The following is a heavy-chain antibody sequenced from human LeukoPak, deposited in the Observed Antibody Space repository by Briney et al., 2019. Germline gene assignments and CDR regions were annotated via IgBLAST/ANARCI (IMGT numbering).Heavy chain of an antibody. CDR1: GGSISNYY. J-gene: IGHJ3*02. Sequence: SETLSLTCTVSGGSISNYYWSWIRQPAGKGLEWLGRIYTSGSTNYNPSLKSRVTMSVDTSKNQFSLKLSSVTAADTAVYYCARPKEMGDAFDIWGQGTMVTVSS. D-gene: IGHD5-24*01. CDR3: ARPKEMGDAFDI. V-gene: IGHV4-4*07. CDR2: IYTSGST.